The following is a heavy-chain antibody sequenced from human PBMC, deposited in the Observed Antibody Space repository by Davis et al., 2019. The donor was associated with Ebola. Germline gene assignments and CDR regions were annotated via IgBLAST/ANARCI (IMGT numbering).Heavy chain of an antibody. V-gene: IGHV1-69*13. CDR2: IIPIFGTA. J-gene: IGHJ6*03. CDR3: ARGDKEVAAAYYYYYYMDV. D-gene: IGHD6-13*01. CDR1: GYTFTSYY. Sequence: SVKVSCKASGYTFTSYYMHWVRQAPGQGLEWMGGIIPIFGTANYAQKFQGRVMITADESTSTAYMELSSLRSEDTAVYYCARGDKEVAAAYYYYYYMDVWGKGTTVTVSS.